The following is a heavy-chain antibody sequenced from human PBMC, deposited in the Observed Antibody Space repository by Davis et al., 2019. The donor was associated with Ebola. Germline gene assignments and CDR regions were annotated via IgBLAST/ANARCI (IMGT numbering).Heavy chain of an antibody. CDR2: MTPNSGNP. J-gene: IGHJ6*04. D-gene: IGHD2-15*01. V-gene: IGHV1-8*01. CDR3: ARARVVVAAIVYYYYGMDV. CDR1: GYTFTGYD. Sequence: AASVKVSCKASGYTFTGYDNNWVRQATGQGPEWMGWMTPNSGNPGYAQKFQGRVTMTRNTSISTAYMELSSLRSEDTAVYYCARARVVVAAIVYYYYGMDVWGKGTTVTVSS.